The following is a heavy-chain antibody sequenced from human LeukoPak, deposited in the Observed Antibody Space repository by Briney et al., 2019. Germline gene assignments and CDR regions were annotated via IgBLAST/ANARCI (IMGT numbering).Heavy chain of an antibody. CDR3: ARGRGYSGYDYEDY. J-gene: IGHJ4*02. CDR2: IIPILGIA. CDR1: GGTFSSYA. Sequence: GASVKVSCKASGGTFSSYAIRWVRQAPGQGLEWMGRIIPILGIANYAQKFQGRVTITADKSTSTAYMELSSLRSEDTAVYYCARGRGYSGYDYEDYWGQGTLVTVSS. D-gene: IGHD5-12*01. V-gene: IGHV1-69*04.